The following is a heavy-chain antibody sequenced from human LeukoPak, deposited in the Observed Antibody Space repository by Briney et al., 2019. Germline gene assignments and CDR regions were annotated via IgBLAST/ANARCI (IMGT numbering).Heavy chain of an antibody. J-gene: IGHJ4*02. Sequence: ASVKVSCKASGYTFTSYGISWVRQAPGQGLEWMGIINPSGGSTSYAQKFQGRVTMTRDTSTSTVYMELSSLRSEDTAVYYCARDHYDFWSGTELDYWGQGTLVTVSS. CDR2: INPSGGST. V-gene: IGHV1-46*01. D-gene: IGHD3-3*01. CDR1: GYTFTSYG. CDR3: ARDHYDFWSGTELDY.